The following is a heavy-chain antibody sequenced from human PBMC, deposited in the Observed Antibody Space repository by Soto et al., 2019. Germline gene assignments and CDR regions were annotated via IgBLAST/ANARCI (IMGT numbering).Heavy chain of an antibody. CDR1: GGSISSGGYY. J-gene: IGHJ5*02. D-gene: IGHD2-2*01. CDR2: IYYSGST. CDR3: ARDVSSTSCCHNWFDP. V-gene: IGHV4-31*03. Sequence: QVQLQESGPGLVKPSQTLSLTCTVSGGSISSGGYYWSWIRQHPGKGLEWIGYIYYSGSTYYNPSLKSRVTISVDTSKNQFSLKLSSVTAADTAVYYCARDVSSTSCCHNWFDPWGQGTLVTVSS.